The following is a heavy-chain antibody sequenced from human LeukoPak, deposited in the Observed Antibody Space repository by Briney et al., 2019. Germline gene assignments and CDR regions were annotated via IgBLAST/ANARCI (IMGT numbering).Heavy chain of an antibody. CDR3: ARGNYTYYDILTDYYRGNYFDY. CDR1: GGSFSGYF. V-gene: IGHV4-34*01. D-gene: IGHD3-9*01. Sequence: PSETLSFTCAVYGGSFSGYFGSWIRQPPGKGLEWIGEINHSGGTNYNPSLKSRVTISVDTSKNQFSLKLSSVTAADTAVYYCARGNYTYYDILTDYYRGNYFDYWGQGTLVTVSS. CDR2: INHSGGT. J-gene: IGHJ4*02.